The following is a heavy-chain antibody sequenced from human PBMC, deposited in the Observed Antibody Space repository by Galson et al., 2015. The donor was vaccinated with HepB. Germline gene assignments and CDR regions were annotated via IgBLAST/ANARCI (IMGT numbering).Heavy chain of an antibody. CDR1: GFTFGDYA. Sequence: SLRLSCAASGFTFGDYAMSWFRQAPGKGLEWVGFIRSKAYGGTTEYAASVKGRFTISRDDSKSIAYLQMNSLKTEDTAVYYCTRDSGAAAVPPFDYWGQGTLVTVSS. CDR2: IRSKAYGGTT. J-gene: IGHJ4*02. V-gene: IGHV3-49*03. D-gene: IGHD6-13*01. CDR3: TRDSGAAAVPPFDY.